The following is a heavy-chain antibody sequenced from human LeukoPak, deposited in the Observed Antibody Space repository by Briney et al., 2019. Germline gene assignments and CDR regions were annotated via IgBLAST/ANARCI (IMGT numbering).Heavy chain of an antibody. CDR1: GYTFTSYD. CDR3: ARDEGGYHWYFDL. D-gene: IGHD5-18*01. V-gene: IGHV1-8*01. J-gene: IGHJ2*01. Sequence: GASVKVSCKASGYTFTSYDINWVRQATGQGLEWMGWMNPNSGNTGYAQKFQGRVTMTRDTSISTAYMGLSRLRSDDTAVYYCARDEGGYHWYFDLWGRGTLVTVSS. CDR2: MNPNSGNT.